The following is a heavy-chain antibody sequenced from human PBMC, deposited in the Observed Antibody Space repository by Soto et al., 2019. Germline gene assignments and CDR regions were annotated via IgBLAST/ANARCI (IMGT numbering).Heavy chain of an antibody. D-gene: IGHD4-17*01. J-gene: IGHJ5*02. V-gene: IGHV4-59*01. Sequence: NVSLLYIARYTWSWFRQPPGKGLEWIGNIYYSGTTNYNPSLKSRVTISVDTSKNQFSLKLSSVTSADTAVYYCARVPWADSGGIFDPWGQG. CDR1: LLYIARYT. CDR2: IYYSGTT. CDR3: ARVPWADSGGIFDP.